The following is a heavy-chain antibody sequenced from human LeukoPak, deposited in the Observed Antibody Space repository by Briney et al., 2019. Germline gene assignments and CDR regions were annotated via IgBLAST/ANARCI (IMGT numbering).Heavy chain of an antibody. Sequence: GGSRTLSCVASGFSFSSYSLNWVRQAPGKGLEWVSYISLSGTVYYADSVQGRFTFSRDNAMNSLFLQMNSLRDEDTAVYYCVRDRLYAFDIWGQGTLVTVSS. CDR3: VRDRLYAFDI. V-gene: IGHV3-48*02. D-gene: IGHD4/OR15-4a*01. CDR2: ISLSGTV. CDR1: GFSFSSYS. J-gene: IGHJ3*02.